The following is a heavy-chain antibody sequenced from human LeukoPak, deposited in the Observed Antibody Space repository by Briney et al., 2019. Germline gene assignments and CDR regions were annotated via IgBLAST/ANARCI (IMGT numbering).Heavy chain of an antibody. D-gene: IGHD3-22*01. CDR1: GASVNSYY. CDR2: ISDSGRT. Sequence: SETLSLTCTVSGASVNSYYWDWIRQPPGKGLEWIGRISDSGRTYYNPSLKSRVTISLGTSNNQFSLRLTSVTAADSAMYYCTKGYYEPFDSWGQGTLVTVSS. CDR3: TKGYYEPFDS. J-gene: IGHJ4*02. V-gene: IGHV4-59*02.